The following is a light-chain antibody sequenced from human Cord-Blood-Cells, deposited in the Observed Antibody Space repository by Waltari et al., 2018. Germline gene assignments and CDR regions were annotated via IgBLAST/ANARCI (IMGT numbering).Light chain of an antibody. CDR1: KLGDKY. J-gene: IGLJ2*01. CDR2: QDS. V-gene: IGLV3-1*01. Sequence: SYELTQPPSVSVSPGQTASITCSGDKLGDKYACWYQQKPGQSPVLVIYQDSKRPSGFPERFSGSNAGKTATLTISGTQAMEEADYYCQAWDSSTLVVFGGGTKLTVL. CDR3: QAWDSSTLVV.